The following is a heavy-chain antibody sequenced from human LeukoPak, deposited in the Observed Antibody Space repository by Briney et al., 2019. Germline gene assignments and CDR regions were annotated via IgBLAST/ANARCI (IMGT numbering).Heavy chain of an antibody. CDR1: GYTFTGYY. Sequence: ASVKVSCTASGYTFTGYYMHWVRQAPGQGLEWMGWINPNSGGTNYAQKFQGRVTMTRDTSISTAYMELSRLRSDDTAVYYCARARSKSSIAAPGGLDYGMDVWGQGTTVTVSS. CDR2: INPNSGGT. D-gene: IGHD6-6*01. J-gene: IGHJ6*02. CDR3: ARARSKSSIAAPGGLDYGMDV. V-gene: IGHV1-2*02.